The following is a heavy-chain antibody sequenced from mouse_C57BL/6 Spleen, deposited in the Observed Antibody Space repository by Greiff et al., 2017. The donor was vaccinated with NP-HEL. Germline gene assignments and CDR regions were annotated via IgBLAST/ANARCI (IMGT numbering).Heavy chain of an antibody. V-gene: IGHV5-17*01. D-gene: IGHD2-2*01. CDR1: GFTFSDYG. CDR3: AKIYYGYDAYAMDY. Sequence: EVQGVESGGGLVKPGGSLKLSCAASGFTFSDYGMHWVRQAPEKGLEWVAYISSGSSTIYYADTVKGRFTISRDNAKNTLFLQMTSLRSEDTAMYYCAKIYYGYDAYAMDYWGQGTSVTVSS. CDR2: ISSGSSTI. J-gene: IGHJ4*01.